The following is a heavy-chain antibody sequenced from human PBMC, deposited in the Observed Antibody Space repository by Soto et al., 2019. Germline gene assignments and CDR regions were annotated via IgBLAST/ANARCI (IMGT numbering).Heavy chain of an antibody. D-gene: IGHD2-15*01. CDR1: GFTVSSHA. CDR2: VTADGGT. V-gene: IGHV3-23*01. Sequence: EVQVLESGGGLVQPGGSLRLSCEGSGFTVSSHAMTWIRQAPGKGPEWVSTVTADGGTYYADSVKGRFAMSRDIQMNSLGAEDTAAYYCAPHVSCSGGSCQYDAFAIRGQGTMVTVSS. CDR3: APHVSCSGGSCQYDAFAI. J-gene: IGHJ3*02.